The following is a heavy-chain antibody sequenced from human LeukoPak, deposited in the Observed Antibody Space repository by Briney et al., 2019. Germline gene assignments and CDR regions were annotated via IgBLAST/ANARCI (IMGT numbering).Heavy chain of an antibody. CDR2: IYSGGST. Sequence: GGSLRLSCAASGFTFSNYWMHWVRQAPGKGLEWVSVIYSGGSTYYADSVKGRFTISRDNSKNTLYLQMNSLRAEDTAVYYCARLRYHDFWSGYWKYYYYMDVWGKGTTVTVSS. V-gene: IGHV3-66*04. CDR1: GFTFSNYW. D-gene: IGHD3-3*01. CDR3: ARLRYHDFWSGYWKYYYYMDV. J-gene: IGHJ6*03.